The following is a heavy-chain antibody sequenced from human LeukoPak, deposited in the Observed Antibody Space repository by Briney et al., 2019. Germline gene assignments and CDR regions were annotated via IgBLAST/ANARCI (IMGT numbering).Heavy chain of an antibody. Sequence: GASVKVSCTASGYTFTSYYMHWVRQAPGQGLEWMGIINPSGGSTSYAQKFQGRVTMTRDMSTSTVYMELSSLRSEDTAVYYCARARGSSVDIDIWGQGTMVTVSS. D-gene: IGHD6-13*01. J-gene: IGHJ3*02. CDR2: INPSGGST. CDR3: ARARGSSVDIDI. CDR1: GYTFTSYY. V-gene: IGHV1-46*01.